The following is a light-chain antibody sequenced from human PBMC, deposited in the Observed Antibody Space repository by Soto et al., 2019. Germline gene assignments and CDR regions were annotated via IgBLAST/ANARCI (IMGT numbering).Light chain of an antibody. CDR1: QTISSW. V-gene: IGKV1-5*03. CDR2: KAS. J-gene: IGKJ1*01. CDR3: QQYYSFPRT. Sequence: DIEMTQSPSTLSGSVGDRVTITCLASQTISSWLAWYQQKPGKAPKLLIYKASTLKSGVPSRFSGSGSGTDFTLTISCLQSEDFATYYCQQYYSFPRTFGQGTKVDIK.